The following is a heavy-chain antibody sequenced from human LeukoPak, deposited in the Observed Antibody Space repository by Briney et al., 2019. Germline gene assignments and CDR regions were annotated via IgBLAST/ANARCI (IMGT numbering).Heavy chain of an antibody. CDR3: ARQFYHDSSGADY. Sequence: PSETLSLTCTVSGDSIRTSSYYWGWIRQPPGKGLEWIGSIYYSGNTYYNPSLKSRVAISMDMSKNQFSLKLTSVTAADTAVYYCARQFYHDSSGADYWGQGALVTVSS. CDR2: IYYSGNT. V-gene: IGHV4-39*01. CDR1: GDSIRTSSYY. D-gene: IGHD3-22*01. J-gene: IGHJ4*02.